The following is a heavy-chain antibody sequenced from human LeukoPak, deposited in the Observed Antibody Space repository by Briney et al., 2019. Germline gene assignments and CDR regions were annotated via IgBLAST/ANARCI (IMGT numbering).Heavy chain of an antibody. D-gene: IGHD6-13*01. CDR3: ARIGYSSSSLDY. J-gene: IGHJ4*02. Sequence: GGSLRLSCAASGFTFSLYWMTWVRQAPGKGLEWVANIKKDGTVIYYGDSVKGQFTVSRDNTKNSLYLQMNSLRDEDTAVYYCARIGYSSSSLDYWGQGTLVTVSS. CDR1: GFTFSLYW. CDR2: IKKDGTVI. V-gene: IGHV3-7*01.